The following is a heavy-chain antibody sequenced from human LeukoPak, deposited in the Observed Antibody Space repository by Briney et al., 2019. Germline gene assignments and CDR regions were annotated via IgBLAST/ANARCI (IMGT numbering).Heavy chain of an antibody. D-gene: IGHD3-10*01. CDR2: IRSTANGYAT. V-gene: IGHV3-73*01. CDR1: GFTFSNAW. CDR3: TGNYYGSGSYADFDY. J-gene: IGHJ4*02. Sequence: GGSLRLSCAASGFTFSNAWMSWVRQAPGKGLEWVGRIRSTANGYATAHAASVKGRFTISRDDSKNTAYLQMDSLKTEDTAVYYCTGNYYGSGSYADFDYWGQGTLVTVSS.